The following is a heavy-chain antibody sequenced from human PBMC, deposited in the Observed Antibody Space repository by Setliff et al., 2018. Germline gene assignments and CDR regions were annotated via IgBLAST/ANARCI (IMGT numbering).Heavy chain of an antibody. CDR1: GYTFANYG. D-gene: IGHD2-2*01. J-gene: IGHJ4*02. CDR3: ARGPLDFVVVPAAGKFDY. Sequence: ASVKVSCKASGYTFANYGLHWVRQAPGQGLEWMGWISAYARKFQGRVTMTTDTPTNTAYMELRSLRSDDTAVYYCARGPLDFVVVPAAGKFDYWGQGTLVTVSS. CDR2: ISAY. V-gene: IGHV1-18*01.